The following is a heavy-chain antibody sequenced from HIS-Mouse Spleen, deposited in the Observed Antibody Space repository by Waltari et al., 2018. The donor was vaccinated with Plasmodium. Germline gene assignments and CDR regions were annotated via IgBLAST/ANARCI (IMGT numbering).Heavy chain of an antibody. J-gene: IGHJ4*02. CDR3: ARLLPWVHGHFDY. V-gene: IGHV1-18*01. Sequence: QDQLVQSGAEVKKPGASVKVPCNDSGYTFSSNGISCVRRAPGKGLEWMGWISAYNGNTNYAQKIQGRVTMTTDTSTSTAYMELRSLRSDDTAVYYCARLLPWVHGHFDYWGQGTLVTVSS. CDR2: ISAYNGNT. D-gene: IGHD1-26*01. CDR1: GYTFSSNG.